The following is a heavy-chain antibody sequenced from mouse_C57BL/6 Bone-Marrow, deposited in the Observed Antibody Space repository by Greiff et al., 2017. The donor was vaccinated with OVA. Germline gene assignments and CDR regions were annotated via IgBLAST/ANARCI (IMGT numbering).Heavy chain of an antibody. CDR2: IYPGSGST. CDR1: GYTFTSYW. V-gene: IGHV1-55*01. CDR3: ARRYYGSSWYFDV. J-gene: IGHJ1*03. Sequence: VQLQQPGAELVKPGASVKMSCKASGYTFTSYWLTWVKQRPGQGLEWIGDIYPGSGSTNYNEKFKSKATLTVDTSSRTAYMQLSSLTSEDSAVYYCARRYYGSSWYFDVWGTGTTVTVSS. D-gene: IGHD1-1*01.